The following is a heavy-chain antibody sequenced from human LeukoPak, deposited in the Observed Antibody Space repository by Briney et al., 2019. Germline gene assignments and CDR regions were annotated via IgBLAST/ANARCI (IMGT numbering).Heavy chain of an antibody. V-gene: IGHV3-23*01. CDR3: AKQLGYCSDGSCYFPY. CDR1: GFTFSSSA. Sequence: GGSLRLSCAASGFTFSSSAMSWVRQAPGKGLEWVSVISNNGGYTYYADSVQGRFTISRDNSKNTLCLQMNSLRAEDTAVYCCAKQLGYCSDGSCYFPYWGQGTLVTVSS. CDR2: ISNNGGYT. J-gene: IGHJ4*02. D-gene: IGHD2-15*01.